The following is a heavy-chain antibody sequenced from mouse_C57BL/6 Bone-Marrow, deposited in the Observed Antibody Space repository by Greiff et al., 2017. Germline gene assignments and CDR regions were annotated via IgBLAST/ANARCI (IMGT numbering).Heavy chain of an antibody. Sequence: VQLQQSGAELVRPGASVKLSCTASGFNIKDDYMHWVKQRPEQGLEWIGWIDPENGDTEYASKFQGKATITADTSSNTAYLQLSSLTSEDTAVYYCTTDYSNYVGVSWFAYWAKGLWSLSLQ. D-gene: IGHD2-5*01. J-gene: IGHJ3*01. CDR1: GFNIKDDY. CDR2: IDPENGDT. CDR3: TTDYSNYVGVSWFAY. V-gene: IGHV14-4*01.